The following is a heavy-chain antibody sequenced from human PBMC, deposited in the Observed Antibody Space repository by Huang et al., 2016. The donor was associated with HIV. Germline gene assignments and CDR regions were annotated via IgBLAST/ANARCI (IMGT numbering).Heavy chain of an antibody. CDR1: GFTFNKFD. J-gene: IGHJ4*02. D-gene: IGHD1-26*01. CDR2: IAYDGSSK. V-gene: IGHV3-30*18. CDR3: AKDGRGSGTYYDYFEY. Sequence: QVQLVESGGGVVKPGRSLSLSCAAFGFTFNKFDMHWVRQAPGKGLEWGAIIAYDGSSKYHADSVKGRFTIARDNSKNTVYLQMNSLRVEDTAVYYCAKDGRGSGTYYDYFEYWGQGTLVTVSS.